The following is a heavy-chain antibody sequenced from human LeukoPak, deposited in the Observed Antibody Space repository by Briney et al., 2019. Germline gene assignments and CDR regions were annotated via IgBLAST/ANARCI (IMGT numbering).Heavy chain of an antibody. Sequence: RGSLRLSSAASGFSFTDYSMHWVRQAPGKGLEWVAVIPSDGRNEYYADSVRGRSTISRDNSKNTMYMQLRSLRGEDTAVYYCAKDRLDGYNFRGMDVWGQGTRVSVSS. V-gene: IGHV3-30*18. CDR1: GFSFTDYS. CDR2: IPSDGRNE. J-gene: IGHJ6*02. D-gene: IGHD5-24*01. CDR3: AKDRLDGYNFRGMDV.